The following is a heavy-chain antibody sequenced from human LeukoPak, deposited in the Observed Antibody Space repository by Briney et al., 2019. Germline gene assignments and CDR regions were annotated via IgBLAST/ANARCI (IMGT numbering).Heavy chain of an antibody. CDR3: ARGGPVTTA. CDR1: GGSISSGGYS. Sequence: SETLSLTCAVSGGSISSGGYSWSWIRQPPGKGLEWIGYIYHSGSTYYNPSLKSRVTISVDRSKNQFSLKLSSVTAADTAVYYCARGGPVTTAWGQGTLVTVSS. J-gene: IGHJ5*02. V-gene: IGHV4-30-2*01. CDR2: IYHSGST. D-gene: IGHD4-11*01.